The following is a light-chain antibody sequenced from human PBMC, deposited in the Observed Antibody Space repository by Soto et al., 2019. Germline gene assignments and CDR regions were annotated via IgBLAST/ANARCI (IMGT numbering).Light chain of an antibody. J-gene: IGLJ3*02. V-gene: IGLV2-14*01. CDR2: EVS. Sequence: QSALTQPASVSGSPGQSITISCTGTSSDVGTYNSVSWYQQHPGKAPKLMIYEVSSRPSGVSNRFSGSKSGNTASLTISGLQAEDEADYYCSSYSSTSTPWVFGGGTKLTVL. CDR1: SSDVGTYNS. CDR3: SSYSSTSTPWV.